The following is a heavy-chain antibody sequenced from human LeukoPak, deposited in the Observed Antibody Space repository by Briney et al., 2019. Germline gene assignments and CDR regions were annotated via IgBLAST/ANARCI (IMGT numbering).Heavy chain of an antibody. Sequence: PSETLSLTCTVSGGSISSSSYYWGWIRQPPGDDLARIGRIYYSGTTYYNPSLKSRVTMSVDTSKNQFSLRLSSVTAADTAVYSCARLSYCGGDCPLGAFDIWGQGTMVTVSP. J-gene: IGHJ3*02. D-gene: IGHD2-21*02. CDR3: ARLSYCGGDCPLGAFDI. CDR1: GGSISSSSYY. V-gene: IGHV4-39*01. CDR2: IYYSGTT.